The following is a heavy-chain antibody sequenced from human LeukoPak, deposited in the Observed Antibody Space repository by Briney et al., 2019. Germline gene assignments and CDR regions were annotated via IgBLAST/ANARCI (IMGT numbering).Heavy chain of an antibody. CDR2: IGSSGSTI. Sequence: GGSLRLSCAASGFTFRSYSMNWVRQAPGKGLEWVSYIGSSGSTIYYADSVKGRFTISRDNAKNSLYLQMNSLRAEDTAVYYCAREAVNRAFDIWGQGTMVTVSS. D-gene: IGHD1-14*01. J-gene: IGHJ3*02. CDR1: GFTFRSYS. V-gene: IGHV3-48*04. CDR3: AREAVNRAFDI.